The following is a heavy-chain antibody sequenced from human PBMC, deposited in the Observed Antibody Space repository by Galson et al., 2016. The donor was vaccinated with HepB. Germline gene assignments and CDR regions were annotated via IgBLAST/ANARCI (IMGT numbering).Heavy chain of an antibody. J-gene: IGHJ5*02. CDR1: GFIFSNYA. D-gene: IGHD3-16*01. V-gene: IGHV3-23*01. CDR3: AKERGTYARYNWFDA. Sequence: SLRLSCAASGFIFSNYAMSWVRQAPGKGLEWVSSIGSSDGSTYYADSVRGRFTISRDNSRNTLYLQMNSLTADDTALYYCAKERGTYARYNWFDAWGQGTLVTVSS. CDR2: IGSSDGST.